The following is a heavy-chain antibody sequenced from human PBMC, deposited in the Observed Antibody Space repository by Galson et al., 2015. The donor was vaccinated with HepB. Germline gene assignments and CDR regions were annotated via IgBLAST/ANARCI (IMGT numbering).Heavy chain of an antibody. CDR3: ARYDATGTIKDLDV. J-gene: IGHJ6*02. Sequence: TLSLTCTVSGGSISSGNYYWSWIRQPPGKGLEWIASIHHSGTTYYNPSLKSRVTLSVDSSNNQFSLKMSSVTAADTAVHYCARYDATGTIKDLDVWGQGTTVTVSS. CDR2: IHHSGTT. D-gene: IGHD4-17*01. V-gene: IGHV4-30-4*01. CDR1: GGSISSGNYY.